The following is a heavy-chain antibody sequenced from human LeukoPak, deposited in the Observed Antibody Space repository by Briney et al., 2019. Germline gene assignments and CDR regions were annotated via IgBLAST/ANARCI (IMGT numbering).Heavy chain of an antibody. V-gene: IGHV3-30*02. CDR3: AKDLPTGPYYFDY. CDR2: IWSDGSHK. Sequence: GGSLRLSCAASGFTFSSYAMHWVRQAPGKGLEWVAFIWSDGSHKDYADSLKGRFTISRDNSKNTLFLQMDSLRLEDTAVYYCAKDLPTGPYYFDYWGQGTLVTVSS. J-gene: IGHJ4*02. CDR1: GFTFSSYA.